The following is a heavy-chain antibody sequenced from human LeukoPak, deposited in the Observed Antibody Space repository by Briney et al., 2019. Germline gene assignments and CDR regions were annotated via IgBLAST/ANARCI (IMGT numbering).Heavy chain of an antibody. Sequence: SETLSLTCTVSGGSISSSSYYWGWIRQPPGKGLEWIGSIYYSGSTYYNPSLKSRVTISVDTSKNQFSLKLSSVTAAVTAVYYCARRRGGMISIDYWGQGTLVTVSS. V-gene: IGHV4-39*01. CDR2: IYYSGST. CDR1: GGSISSSSYY. CDR3: ARRRGGMISIDY. J-gene: IGHJ4*02. D-gene: IGHD3-16*01.